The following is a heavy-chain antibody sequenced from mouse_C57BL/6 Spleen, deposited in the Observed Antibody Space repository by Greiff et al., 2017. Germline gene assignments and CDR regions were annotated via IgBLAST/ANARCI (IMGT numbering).Heavy chain of an antibody. J-gene: IGHJ4*01. CDR3: ARGDYYYYAMDY. CDR2: ISSGSSTI. V-gene: IGHV5-17*01. Sequence: EVKLMESGGGLVKPGGSLKLSCAASGFTFSDYGMHWVRQAPEKGLEWVAYISSGSSTIYYADTVKGRFTISRDNAKNTLFLQMTSLRSEDTAMYYCARGDYYYYAMDYWGQGTSVTVSS. D-gene: IGHD1-1*01. CDR1: GFTFSDYG.